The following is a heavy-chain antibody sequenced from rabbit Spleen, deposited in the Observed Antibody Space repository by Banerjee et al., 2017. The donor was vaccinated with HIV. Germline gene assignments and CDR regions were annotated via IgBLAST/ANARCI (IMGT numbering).Heavy chain of an antibody. J-gene: IGHJ3*01. CDR2: IDPVFGIT. CDR3: ARAIVPWLGLTRLDL. D-gene: IGHD4-1*01. CDR1: GFDFSSYY. Sequence: QERLEESGGGLVQPGGSLTLSCKASGFDFSSYYMNWVRQAPGKGLEWIGYIDPVFGITYYANWVNGRFSISRENAQNTVFLQMTSLTAADTATYFCARAIVPWLGLTRLDLWGQGTLVTVS. V-gene: IGHV1S47*01.